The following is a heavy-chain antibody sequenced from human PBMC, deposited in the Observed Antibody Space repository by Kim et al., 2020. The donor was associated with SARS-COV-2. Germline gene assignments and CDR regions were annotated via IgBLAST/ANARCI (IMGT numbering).Heavy chain of an antibody. CDR2: IYYSGST. V-gene: IGHV4-39*01. J-gene: IGHJ2*01. CDR1: GGSISSSSYY. Sequence: SETLSLTCTVSGGSISSSSYYWGWIRQPPGKGLEWIGSIYYSGSTYYNPSLKSRVTISVDTSKNQFSLKLSSVTAADTAVYYCARPPYVWGSYGDYWYFDLWGRGTLVTVSS. CDR3: ARPPYVWGSYGDYWYFDL. D-gene: IGHD3-16*01.